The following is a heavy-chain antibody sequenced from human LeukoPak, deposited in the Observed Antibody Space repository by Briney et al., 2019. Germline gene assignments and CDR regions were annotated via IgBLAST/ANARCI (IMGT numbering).Heavy chain of an antibody. CDR2: IWYDGSNG. Sequence: GGSLRLSCAASGFSFSSYGMHWVRQAPGKGLEWVAAIWYDGSNGYYEDSVKGRFTISRDNSKNTVYLQMDSLRVEDTAVYYCAKELYDYYDSSGYYGDAFDIWGQGTMVTVSS. J-gene: IGHJ3*02. V-gene: IGHV3-33*06. D-gene: IGHD3-22*01. CDR1: GFSFSSYG. CDR3: AKELYDYYDSSGYYGDAFDI.